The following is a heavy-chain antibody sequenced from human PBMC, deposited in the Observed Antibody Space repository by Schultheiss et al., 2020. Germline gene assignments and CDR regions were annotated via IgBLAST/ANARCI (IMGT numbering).Heavy chain of an antibody. V-gene: IGHV4-59*04. CDR1: GGSISSYY. CDR2: INHSGST. CDR3: ARLRSGYLCDY. D-gene: IGHD2-21*01. J-gene: IGHJ4*02. Sequence: AETLSLTCTVSGGSISSYYWSWIRQPAGKGLEWIGEINHSGSTYYNPSLKSRVTISVDTSKNQFSLKLSSVTAADTAVYYCARLRSGYLCDYWGQGTLVTVPS.